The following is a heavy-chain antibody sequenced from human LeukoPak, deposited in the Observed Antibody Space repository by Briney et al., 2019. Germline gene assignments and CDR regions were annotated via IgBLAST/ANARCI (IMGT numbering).Heavy chain of an antibody. Sequence: GGSLRLSCAASGFTFSSYSMNWVRQAPGKGLEWVSSISSSSSYIYYADSVKGRFTISRGNAKNSLYLQMNSLRAEDTAVYYCARGRSYYDILTGYRDVAFDIWGQGTMVTVSS. CDR3: ARGRSYYDILTGYRDVAFDI. CDR2: ISSSSSYI. CDR1: GFTFSSYS. J-gene: IGHJ3*02. D-gene: IGHD3-9*01. V-gene: IGHV3-21*01.